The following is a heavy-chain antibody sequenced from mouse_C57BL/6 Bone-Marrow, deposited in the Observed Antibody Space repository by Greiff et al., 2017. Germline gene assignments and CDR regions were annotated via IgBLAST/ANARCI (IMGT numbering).Heavy chain of an antibody. Sequence: VQLQQPGAELVRPGTSVKLSCKASGHTFTSYWMHWVKQRPGQGLEWIGVIDPSDSYTNYNQKFKGKATLTVDTSSSTAYMQLSSLTSEDSAVYYCARNYYGSSWNWYFDVWGTGTTVTVSS. CDR1: GHTFTSYW. D-gene: IGHD1-1*01. CDR3: ARNYYGSSWNWYFDV. J-gene: IGHJ1*03. V-gene: IGHV1-59*01. CDR2: IDPSDSYT.